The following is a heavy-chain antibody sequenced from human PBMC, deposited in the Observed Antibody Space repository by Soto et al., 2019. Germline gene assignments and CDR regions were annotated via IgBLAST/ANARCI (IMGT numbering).Heavy chain of an antibody. J-gene: IGHJ5*02. V-gene: IGHV4-61*01. Sequence: SSEPLSLTCTVSGGSVNSGSYYWTWIRQSPGRGLEWIGYVYYSGTTKYNPSLKSRATISVDTTNNQFSLRLGPMTPADTAVYHCARDYWGREKRFKSWGQGSLVSVSS. CDR1: GGSVNSGSYY. CDR2: VYYSGTT. CDR3: ARDYWGREKRFKS. D-gene: IGHD7-27*01.